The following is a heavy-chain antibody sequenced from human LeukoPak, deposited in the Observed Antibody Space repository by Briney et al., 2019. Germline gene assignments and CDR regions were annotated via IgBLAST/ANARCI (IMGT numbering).Heavy chain of an antibody. CDR2: INTYNGNT. D-gene: IGHD3-3*01. CDR1: GYTFVNYG. J-gene: IGHJ4*02. Sequence: ASVTVYCKASGYTFVNYGISWVRQAPGQGLEWMGWINTYNGNTNYAQNLQVRVTTTTDTSTTTVYMDLRSLRSDDTAVYYCARALVKYGNSGYYTFDHWGQGTTVTVSS. V-gene: IGHV1-18*01. CDR3: ARALVKYGNSGYYTFDH.